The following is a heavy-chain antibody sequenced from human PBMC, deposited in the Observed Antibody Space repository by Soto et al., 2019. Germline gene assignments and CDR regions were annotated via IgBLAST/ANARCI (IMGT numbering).Heavy chain of an antibody. CDR1: GGSISSGGYY. J-gene: IGHJ6*02. Sequence: QVQLQESGPGLVKPSQTLSLTCTVSGGSISSGGYYWSWIRQHPVRGLEWIGNIYYSGSTNYNPAIKRPVTIPVDTCRSQFTLKLSSVAAADTAVYYCAAVAAVDYYSVLDVWGQGTTVTVSS. V-gene: IGHV4-31*01. D-gene: IGHD6-13*01. CDR3: AAVAAVDYYSVLDV. CDR2: IYYSGST.